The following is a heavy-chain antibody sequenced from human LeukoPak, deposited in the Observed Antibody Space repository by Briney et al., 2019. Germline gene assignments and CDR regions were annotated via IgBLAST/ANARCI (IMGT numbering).Heavy chain of an antibody. CDR1: GGSFCGYY. CDR3: ARVREGDYYDSSGYYAAEYFQH. J-gene: IGHJ1*01. D-gene: IGHD3-22*01. CDR2: INHSGST. V-gene: IGHV4-34*01. Sequence: SETLSLTCAVYGGSFCGYYWSWIRQPPGKGLEWIGEINHSGSTHYNPSRKSRVTISVDTSKNQFSLKLSSVTAADTAVYYCARVREGDYYDSSGYYAAEYFQHWGQGTLVTVSS.